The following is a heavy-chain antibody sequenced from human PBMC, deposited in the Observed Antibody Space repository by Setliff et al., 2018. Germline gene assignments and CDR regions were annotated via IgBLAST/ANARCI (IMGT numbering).Heavy chain of an antibody. CDR2: IWHDGGNK. Sequence: GGSLRLSCTASGFTFSSWGMSWVRQAPGKGLEWVAVIWHDGGNKYHADSVKGRFTISRDNSKNTLYLQMNSLRPEDTAVYYCARTCSGSGCYAGLESWGQGTPVTVSS. D-gene: IGHD2-15*01. V-gene: IGHV3-33*08. CDR1: GFTFSSWG. J-gene: IGHJ4*02. CDR3: ARTCSGSGCYAGLES.